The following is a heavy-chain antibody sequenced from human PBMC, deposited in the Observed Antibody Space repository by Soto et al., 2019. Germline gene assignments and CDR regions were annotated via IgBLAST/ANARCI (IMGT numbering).Heavy chain of an antibody. D-gene: IGHD3-10*01. CDR1: GFTFSSYW. Sequence: GGSLRLSCAASGFTFSSYWMSWVRQAPGKGLEWVANIKQDGSEKYYVDSVKGRFTISRDNAKNSLYLQMNSLRAEDTAMYYCASLAIGTIIRGAPDFWGQGTLVTVSS. V-gene: IGHV3-7*03. CDR3: ASLAIGTIIRGAPDF. CDR2: IKQDGSEK. J-gene: IGHJ4*02.